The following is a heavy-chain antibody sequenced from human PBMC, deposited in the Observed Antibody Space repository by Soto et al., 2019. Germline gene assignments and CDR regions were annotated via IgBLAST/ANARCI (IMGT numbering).Heavy chain of an antibody. CDR1: GGSFSGYY. V-gene: IGHV4-34*01. D-gene: IGHD3-10*01. Sequence: PXGTLSLTCAVYGGSFSGYYWTWIRQPPGKGLEWIGEINHTGRSSYNPSLKSRVTISVDTSKDQFSLKLTSVTAADAALYYCARGLGTFDPWGQGTLVTVSS. J-gene: IGHJ5*02. CDR3: ARGLGTFDP. CDR2: INHTGRS.